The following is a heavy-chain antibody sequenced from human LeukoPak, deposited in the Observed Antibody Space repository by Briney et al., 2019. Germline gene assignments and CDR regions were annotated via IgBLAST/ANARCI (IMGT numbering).Heavy chain of an antibody. CDR1: GGSISSCY. CDR2: IYTSGST. J-gene: IGHJ5*02. D-gene: IGHD3-10*01. CDR3: ARDYYGSGSYPPYNWFDP. Sequence: SETLSLTCTVSGGSISSCYWSWIRQPAGKGLEWIGRIYTSGSTNYNPSLKSRVTMSVDTSKNQFSLKLSSVTAADTAVYYCARDYYGSGSYPPYNWFDPWGQGTLVTVSS. V-gene: IGHV4-4*07.